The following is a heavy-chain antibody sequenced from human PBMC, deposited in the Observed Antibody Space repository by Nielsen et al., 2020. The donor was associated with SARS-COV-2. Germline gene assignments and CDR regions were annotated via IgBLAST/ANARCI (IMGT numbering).Heavy chain of an antibody. J-gene: IGHJ6*03. CDR2: TYYRSKWYN. V-gene: IGHV6-1*01. CDR1: GDRVSSSSAA. Sequence: SQTLSLTCAISGDRVSSSSAAWNWIRQSPSRGLEWLGRTYYRSKWYNDYAVPVKSRITINPDTSKNQFSLHLNSVTPEDTAVYYCARARGAYGDYYYYYYTDVWGKGTTVTVSS. D-gene: IGHD4-17*01. CDR3: ARARGAYGDYYYYYYTDV.